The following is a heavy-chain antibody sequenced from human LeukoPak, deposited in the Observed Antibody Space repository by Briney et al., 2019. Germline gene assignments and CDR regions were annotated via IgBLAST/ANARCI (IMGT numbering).Heavy chain of an antibody. CDR1: GFTFNNYA. Sequence: GESLRLSCAASGFTFNNYAMNWVRKPPAMGLEWLSYVSGSGGATYYAASVKGRFTISRDNSKNTVYLQMGSLRAEDTAIYYCAKNRGGTYKYYMDVWGNGTTVTVSS. J-gene: IGHJ6*03. V-gene: IGHV3-23*01. CDR3: AKNRGGTYKYYMDV. CDR2: VSGSGGAT. D-gene: IGHD1-1*01.